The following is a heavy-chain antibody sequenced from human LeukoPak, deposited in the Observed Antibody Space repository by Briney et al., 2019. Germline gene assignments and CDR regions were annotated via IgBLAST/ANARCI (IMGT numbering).Heavy chain of an antibody. V-gene: IGHV3-48*03. CDR1: GFTFSTYE. J-gene: IGHJ4*02. CDR3: ARVGAYAAVNC. CDR2: ISSSGSTI. D-gene: IGHD3-16*01. Sequence: PGGSLRLSWAASGFTFSTYEMNWVRQAPGKGLEWVSYISSSGSTIYYADSVKGRFTISRDNAKNSLYLQMNSLRAEDTAVYYCARVGAYAAVNCWGQGTLVTVSS.